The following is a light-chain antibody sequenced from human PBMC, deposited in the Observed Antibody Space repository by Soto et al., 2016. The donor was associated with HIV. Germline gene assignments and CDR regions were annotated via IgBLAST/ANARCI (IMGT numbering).Light chain of an antibody. Sequence: SYELTQPPSVSVSPGQTASITCSGDKLGDKYVCWYQQKPGQSLVLVIYEDKKRPSGIPERFSGSNSGNTATLTISGTQTMDEADYYCQAWDSGRVFGGGTKLTVL. V-gene: IGLV3-1*01. J-gene: IGLJ3*02. CDR2: EDK. CDR3: QAWDSGRV. CDR1: KLGDKY.